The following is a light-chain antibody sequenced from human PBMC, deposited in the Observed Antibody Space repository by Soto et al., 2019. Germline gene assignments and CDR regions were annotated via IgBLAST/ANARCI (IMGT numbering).Light chain of an antibody. V-gene: IGKV1-39*01. Sequence: DIQMTLYPSSLSASVGDRVTITCRQSQSISSSLNWYQQKPGKAPKLLIYAASSLQSGVPSRFSGSGSGTEFTLTISSLQSEDFAVYDCQPYNSWPPITFGQGTRLEIK. CDR1: QSISSS. CDR2: AAS. CDR3: QPYNSWPPIT. J-gene: IGKJ5*01.